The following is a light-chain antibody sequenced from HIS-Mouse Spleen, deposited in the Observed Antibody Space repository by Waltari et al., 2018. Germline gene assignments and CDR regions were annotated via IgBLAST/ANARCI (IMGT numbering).Light chain of an antibody. V-gene: IGLV3-25*03. Sequence: SYELTQPPSVSVSPGQTARITCSGDALPKQYAYWYQQKPGQAPVLVIYKDSERPSGIPGRLSGSSSGTTVTLTISGVQAEDEADYYCQSADSSGTYWVFGGGTKLTVL. CDR1: ALPKQY. CDR2: KDS. J-gene: IGLJ3*02. CDR3: QSADSSGTYWV.